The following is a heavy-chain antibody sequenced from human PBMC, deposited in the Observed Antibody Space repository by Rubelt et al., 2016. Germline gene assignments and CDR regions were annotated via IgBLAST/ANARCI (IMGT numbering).Heavy chain of an antibody. D-gene: IGHD2-21*01. V-gene: IGHV4-59*12. Sequence: YSGSTNYNPSLKSRVTISVDTSKNQFSLKLSSVTAADTAVYYCARDGKWGGDCYGYWGQGTLVTVSS. CDR3: ARDGKWGGDCYGY. CDR2: YSGST. J-gene: IGHJ4*02.